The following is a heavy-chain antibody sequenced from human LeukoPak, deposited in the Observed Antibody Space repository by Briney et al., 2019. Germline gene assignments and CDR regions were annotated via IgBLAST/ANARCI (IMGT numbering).Heavy chain of an antibody. D-gene: IGHD2-8*01. CDR1: GGSFSGYY. CDR2: INHSGST. J-gene: IGHJ3*01. V-gene: IGHV4-34*01. CDR3: GRHANGDSSAAFDL. Sequence: SETLSLTCAVYGGSFSGYYWSWIRQPPGKGLEWIGEINHSGSTNYNPSLKSRVTISVDTSKNQFSLKLSSVTAADTAVYYCGRHANGDSSAAFDLWGQGTMVFVSS.